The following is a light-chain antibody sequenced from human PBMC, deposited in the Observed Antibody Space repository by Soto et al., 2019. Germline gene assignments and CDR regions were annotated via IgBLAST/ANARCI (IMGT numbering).Light chain of an antibody. J-gene: IGKJ4*01. CDR3: QQVDSYPIT. Sequence: DIQLTQSPSSLSASVGDRVTVTCRSSQDISSYLAWYQQKPGKAPKVLIYGASTLQSGVPPRFGGSGSGTTFTLTISSLQPEDFATYYCQQVDSYPITFGGGTKVEIK. CDR2: GAS. CDR1: QDISSY. V-gene: IGKV1-9*01.